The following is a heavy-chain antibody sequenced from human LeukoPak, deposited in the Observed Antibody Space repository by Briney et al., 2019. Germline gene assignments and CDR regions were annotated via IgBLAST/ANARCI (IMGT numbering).Heavy chain of an antibody. V-gene: IGHV1-2*02. J-gene: IGHJ6*03. CDR3: ARVLATQTYYYYMDV. Sequence: ASVKVSCKASGCAFTGYYMHWVRQAPGQGLEWMGWINPNSGGTNYAQKFQGRVTMTRDTSISTAYMELSRLRSDDTAVYYCARVLATQTYYYYMDVWGKGTTVTVCS. CDR1: GCAFTGYY. D-gene: IGHD5-12*01. CDR2: INPNSGGT.